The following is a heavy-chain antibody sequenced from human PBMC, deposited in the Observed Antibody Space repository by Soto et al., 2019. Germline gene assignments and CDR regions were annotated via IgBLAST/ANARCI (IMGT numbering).Heavy chain of an antibody. CDR3: ARGVGWPRIGARREYFDY. D-gene: IGHD6-6*01. Sequence: GASVKVSCKASGYTFTSYDINWVRQVTGQGLEWMGWMNPNSGNTGYAQKFQGRVTMTRNTSISTAYMELSSLRSEDTAVYYCARGVGWPRIGARREYFDYWGQGTLVTVSS. V-gene: IGHV1-8*01. CDR2: MNPNSGNT. CDR1: GYTFTSYD. J-gene: IGHJ4*02.